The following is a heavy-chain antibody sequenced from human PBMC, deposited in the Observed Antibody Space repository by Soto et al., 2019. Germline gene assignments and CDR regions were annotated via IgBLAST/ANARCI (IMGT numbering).Heavy chain of an antibody. Sequence: QVQLVQSGAEVKKPGASVKVSCKASGYTFTSYGISWVRQAPGQGLEWMGWISVYNGKTNYAQKLQGRVTMTTDTSTSTAYMELRSLRSDDTAVYYCARSPSYSGYDLEHHSDGMDVWGQGTTVTVSS. J-gene: IGHJ6*02. CDR1: GYTFTSYG. V-gene: IGHV1-18*01. D-gene: IGHD5-12*01. CDR3: ARSPSYSGYDLEHHSDGMDV. CDR2: ISVYNGKT.